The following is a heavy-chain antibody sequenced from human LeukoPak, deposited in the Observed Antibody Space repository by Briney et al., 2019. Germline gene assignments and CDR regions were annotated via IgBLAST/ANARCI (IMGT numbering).Heavy chain of an antibody. V-gene: IGHV3-21*01. CDR2: ISSSSSYI. Sequence: GGSLRLSWAASGFTFSSYEMNCVRQAPGKGLEWVSSISSSSSYIYYADSVKGRFTISRDNAKNSLYLQMNSLRAEDTAVYYCARDIAAAGTVYYYYGMDVWGQGTTVTVSS. CDR3: ARDIAAAGTVYYYYGMDV. J-gene: IGHJ6*02. CDR1: GFTFSSYE. D-gene: IGHD6-13*01.